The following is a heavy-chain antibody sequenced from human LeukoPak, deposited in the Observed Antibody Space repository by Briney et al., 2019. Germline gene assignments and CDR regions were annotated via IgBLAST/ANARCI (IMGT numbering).Heavy chain of an antibody. D-gene: IGHD3-9*01. J-gene: IGHJ6*04. CDR3: ARDPGYFGMDV. Sequence: GGSLRLSCAASGFTFSSYWMSWVRQAPGKGLEWVSYISSSGSTIYYADSVKGRFTISRDNAKNSLYLQMSSLRVEDTAVYYCARDPGYFGMDVWGKGTTVTISP. CDR1: GFTFSSYW. V-gene: IGHV3-48*04. CDR2: ISSSGSTI.